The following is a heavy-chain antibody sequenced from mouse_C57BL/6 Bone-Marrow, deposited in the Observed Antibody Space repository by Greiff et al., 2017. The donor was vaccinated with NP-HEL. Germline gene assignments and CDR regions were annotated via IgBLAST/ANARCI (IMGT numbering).Heavy chain of an antibody. J-gene: IGHJ1*03. CDR1: GYTFTSSG. V-gene: IGHV1-81*01. Sequence: QVQLQQSGAELARPGASVKLSCKASGYTFTSSGISWVKQRTGQGLEWIGEIYPRSGNTYYNEKFKGKATLTADKSSSTAYMELRSLTSEDSAVYFCSTVVAKWYFDVWGTGTTVTVSS. D-gene: IGHD1-1*01. CDR2: IYPRSGNT. CDR3: STVVAKWYFDV.